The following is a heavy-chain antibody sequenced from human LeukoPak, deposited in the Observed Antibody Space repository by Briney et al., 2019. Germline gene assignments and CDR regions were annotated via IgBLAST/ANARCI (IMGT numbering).Heavy chain of an antibody. Sequence: PGGSLRLSCAASGFTFSDYAMHWVRQAPGKGLDWVALISYDGSNKNYADSVKGRFTISRDNSKNTFYLQMNSLRLEDTAMYFCARGSLLRGPDYWGQGALVTVSS. CDR2: ISYDGSNK. CDR1: GFTFSDYA. V-gene: IGHV3-30-3*01. D-gene: IGHD3-10*01. J-gene: IGHJ4*02. CDR3: ARGSLLRGPDY.